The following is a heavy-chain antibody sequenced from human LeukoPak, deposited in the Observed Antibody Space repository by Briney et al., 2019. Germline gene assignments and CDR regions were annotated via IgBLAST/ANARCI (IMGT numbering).Heavy chain of an antibody. J-gene: IGHJ5*02. Sequence: SETLSLTCTVSGGSISSYYWSWIRQPPGKGLEWIGYIYYSGSTNYNPSLKSRVTISVDTSKNQFSLKLSSVTAADTAVYYCARGRYDSSGINWFDPWGQGTLVTVSS. V-gene: IGHV4-59*01. CDR3: ARGRYDSSGINWFDP. CDR2: IYYSGST. D-gene: IGHD3-22*01. CDR1: GGSISSYY.